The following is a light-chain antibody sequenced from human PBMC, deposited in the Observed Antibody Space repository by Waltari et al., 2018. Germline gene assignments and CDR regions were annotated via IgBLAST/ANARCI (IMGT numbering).Light chain of an antibody. CDR3: MQGTQWPWT. J-gene: IGKJ1*01. V-gene: IGKV2-30*01. CDR1: QSPVDSDGPTY. CDR2: KVS. Sequence: DVVMTQSPPSLPVTLGQPASISCRSSQSPVDSDGPTYLNLFHQRPGQSPRRLIYKVSYRDSGVPDRFSGSGSGTDFTLKISRVEAEDVGVYYCMQGTQWPWTFGQGTKVEIK.